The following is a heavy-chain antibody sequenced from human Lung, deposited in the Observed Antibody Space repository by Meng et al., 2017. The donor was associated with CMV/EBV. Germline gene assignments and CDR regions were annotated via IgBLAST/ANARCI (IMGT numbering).Heavy chain of an antibody. CDR3: ARFLDNWFYFDS. J-gene: IGHJ4*02. V-gene: IGHV4-61*01. D-gene: IGHD1-1*01. Sequence: SETLSLTXTVSGGSVSSGSYYWSWIRQPPGKGREWIGYVHYSRSTNYNPSLKTRVTISLDTSKNQFSLRLSSVTAADTAGYLCARFLDNWFYFDSWGQGTPVAVSS. CDR1: GGSVSSGSYY. CDR2: VHYSRST.